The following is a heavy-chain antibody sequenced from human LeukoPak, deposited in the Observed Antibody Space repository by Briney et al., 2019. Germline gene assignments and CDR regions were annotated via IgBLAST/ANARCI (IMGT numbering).Heavy chain of an antibody. CDR1: GGSISSGGYY. D-gene: IGHD6-13*01. Sequence: SETLSLTCTVSGGSISSGGYYWSWIRQPPGKGLEWIGYIYHSGSTYYNPSLKSRVTISVDRSKNQFSLKLSSVTAADTAVYYCARGEGSSWISIYWGQGTLVTVSS. V-gene: IGHV4-30-2*01. J-gene: IGHJ4*02. CDR3: ARGEGSSWISIY. CDR2: IYHSGST.